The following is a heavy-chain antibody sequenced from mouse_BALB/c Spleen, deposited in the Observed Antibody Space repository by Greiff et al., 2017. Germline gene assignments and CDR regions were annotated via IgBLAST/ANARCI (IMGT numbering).Heavy chain of an antibody. CDR1: GFTFSSFG. D-gene: IGHD2-2*01. CDR2: ISSGSSTI. J-gene: IGHJ3*01. CDR3: ARWGGGNDGLAY. V-gene: IGHV5-17*02. Sequence: EVQGVESGGGLVQPGGSRKLSCAASGFTFSSFGMHWVRQAPEKGLEWVAYISSGSSTIYYADTVKGRFTISRDNPKNTLFLQMTSLRSEDTAMYYCARWGGGNDGLAYWGQGTLVTVSA.